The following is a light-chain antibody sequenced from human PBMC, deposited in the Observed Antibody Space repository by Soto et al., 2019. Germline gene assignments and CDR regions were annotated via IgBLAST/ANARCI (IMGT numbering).Light chain of an antibody. CDR1: SSDVGGYNY. V-gene: IGLV2-8*01. CDR2: EVN. CDR3: SSYAGSSNV. J-gene: IGLJ1*01. Sequence: QSVLTQPHSASGTTEQSVAISCTGTSSDVGGYNYVSWYQQHPGKAPKLMIYEVNKRPSGAPDRFSGSKSGNTASLTVSGLQAEDEADYYCSSYAGSSNVFGTGTKVTVL.